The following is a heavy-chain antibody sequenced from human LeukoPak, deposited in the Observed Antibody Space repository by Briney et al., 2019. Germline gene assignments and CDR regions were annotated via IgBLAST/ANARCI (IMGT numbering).Heavy chain of an antibody. D-gene: IGHD6-13*01. V-gene: IGHV1-2*02. Sequence: ASVKVSCKASGYTFTGYYMHWVRQAPGQGLEWMGWINPNSGGTNYAQKFQGRVTMTRDTSISTAYMELSRLRSDDTAVYYCARDQPRIAAAADAFDIWGQGTMVTFSS. CDR1: GYTFTGYY. CDR3: ARDQPRIAAAADAFDI. J-gene: IGHJ3*02. CDR2: INPNSGGT.